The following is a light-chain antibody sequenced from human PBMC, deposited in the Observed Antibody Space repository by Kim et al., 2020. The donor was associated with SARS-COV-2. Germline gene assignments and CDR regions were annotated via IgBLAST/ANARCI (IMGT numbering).Light chain of an antibody. J-gene: IGLJ3*02. V-gene: IGLV4-69*01. CDR3: QTWGTGIRV. CDR1: SGHSNYA. CDR2: VNSDGSH. Sequence: QPVLTQSPSASASLGASVKLTCTLSSGHSNYAIAWHQQQPEKGPRYLMKVNSDGSHFRGDGIPDRFSGSTSGAERYLTISSLQSEDEADYYCQTWGTGIRVFGGGTQLTVL.